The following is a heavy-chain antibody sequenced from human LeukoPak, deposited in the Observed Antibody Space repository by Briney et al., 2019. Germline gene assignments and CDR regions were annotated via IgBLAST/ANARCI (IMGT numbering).Heavy chain of an antibody. CDR3: ARVGIALTSPFDY. CDR1: GFTFSDYY. V-gene: IGHV3-11*01. J-gene: IGHJ4*02. D-gene: IGHD1-1*01. Sequence: PGGSLRLSCLASGFTFSDYYMSWVRQAPGKGLEWISYMSSRGYPTYYPESVKGRFTISRDNAKNTLYLQMHNLRAGDTAVYFCARVGIALTSPFDYWGLGTLVAVSS. CDR2: MSSRGYPT.